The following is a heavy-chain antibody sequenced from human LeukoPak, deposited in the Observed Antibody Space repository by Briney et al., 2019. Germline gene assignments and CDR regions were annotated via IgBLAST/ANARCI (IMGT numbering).Heavy chain of an antibody. CDR1: EFSFSTYW. V-gene: IGHV3-7*01. D-gene: IGHD3-10*01. CDR2: IKEDGTEK. CDR3: ARSPAGDAWPPAYYMDV. Sequence: GGSLRLSCAASEFSFSTYWMSWVRQAPGKGLEGVANIKEDGTEKYYVGSVKGRFTISRDNAKKSLYLQMNSLRDDDTAVCFCARSPAGDAWPPAYYMDVWGQGTTVTVSS. J-gene: IGHJ6*03.